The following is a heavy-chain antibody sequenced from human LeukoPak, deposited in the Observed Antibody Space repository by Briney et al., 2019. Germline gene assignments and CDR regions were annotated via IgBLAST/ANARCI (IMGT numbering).Heavy chain of an antibody. V-gene: IGHV1-18*01. CDR1: GYTFTSYG. CDR3: ARGVVPAQNYYYYYMDV. Sequence: ASVKVSCKASGYTFTSYGISWVRQAPGQGLEWMGWISAYNGNTNYAQKLQGRVTMTTDTSTSTAYMELRSLRSDDTAVYYCARGVVPAQNYYYYYMDVWGKGTTVTVSS. J-gene: IGHJ6*03. CDR2: ISAYNGNT. D-gene: IGHD2-2*01.